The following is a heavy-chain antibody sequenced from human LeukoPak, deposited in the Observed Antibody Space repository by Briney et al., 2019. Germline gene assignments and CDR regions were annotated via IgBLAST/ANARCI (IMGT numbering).Heavy chain of an antibody. V-gene: IGHV3-74*01. CDR3: ASSGSGHYYFDF. J-gene: IGHJ4*02. Sequence: GGSLRLSCPASGVTLSSYWMHWVRQVPGEGLVWVSRITNDGSDTRYADSVKGRFTISRDNAKNTLYLQMNSLRAEDTAVYFCASSGSGHYYFDFWGQGTLVTVSS. CDR2: ITNDGSDT. CDR1: GVTLSSYW. D-gene: IGHD3-22*01.